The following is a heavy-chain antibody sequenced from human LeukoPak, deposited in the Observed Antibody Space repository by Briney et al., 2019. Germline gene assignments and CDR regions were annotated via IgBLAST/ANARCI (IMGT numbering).Heavy chain of an antibody. D-gene: IGHD1-1*01. CDR2: IYYSGST. CDR3: ARGTTGTQDY. V-gene: IGHV4-31*03. J-gene: IGHJ4*02. Sequence: PSETLSLTCTVSGGSISSGGYYWSWIRQHPGKGLEWIGYIYYSGSTYYNPSLKSRVTISVDTSKSQFSLKLSSVTAADTAVYYCARGTTGTQDYWGQGTLVTVSS. CDR1: GGSISSGGYY.